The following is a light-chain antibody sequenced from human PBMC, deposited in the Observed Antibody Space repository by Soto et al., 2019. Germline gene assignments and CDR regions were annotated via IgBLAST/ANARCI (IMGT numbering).Light chain of an antibody. J-gene: IGLJ3*02. CDR3: SSYTTSSTWV. CDR2: DVT. Sequence: QSALTQPASVSGSPGQSITISCTGTSSDVGRYNYVSWYQQYPGKAPKLMIYDVTARPSGVSNRFSGSKSGNTASLTISGLQAEDEADYYCSSYTTSSTWVFGGGTQLTVL. V-gene: IGLV2-14*03. CDR1: SSDVGRYNY.